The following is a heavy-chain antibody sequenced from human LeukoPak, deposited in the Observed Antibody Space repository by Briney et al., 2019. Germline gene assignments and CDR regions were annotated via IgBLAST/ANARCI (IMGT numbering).Heavy chain of an antibody. D-gene: IGHD1-26*01. CDR3: ASRLVGATVDY. Sequence: SETLSLTCPVSGGSISSSSYYWGWIRQPPGKGLEWIGSIYYSGSTYYNPSLKSRVTISVDTSKNQFSLKLSSVTAADTAVYYCASRLVGATVDYWGQGTLVTVSS. CDR2: IYYSGST. CDR1: GGSISSSSYY. J-gene: IGHJ4*02. V-gene: IGHV4-39*01.